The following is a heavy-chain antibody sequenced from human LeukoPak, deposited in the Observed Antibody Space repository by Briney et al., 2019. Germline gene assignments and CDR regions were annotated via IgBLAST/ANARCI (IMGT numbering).Heavy chain of an antibody. CDR2: INPSGGST. CDR3: ARDSTPTYYSGTYYFAY. J-gene: IGHJ4*02. Sequence: ASVKVSCKASGYTFSSYYMHWVRQAPGQGLEWMGIINPSGGSTTYAQKFQDRVTMTRDTSTSTVYMELSSLRSEDTAVYYCARDSTPTYYSGTYYFAYWGQGTLVTVSS. V-gene: IGHV1-46*01. CDR1: GYTFSSYY. D-gene: IGHD1-26*01.